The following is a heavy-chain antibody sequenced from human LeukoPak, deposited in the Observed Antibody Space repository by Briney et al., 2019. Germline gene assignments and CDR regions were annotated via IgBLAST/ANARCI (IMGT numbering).Heavy chain of an antibody. CDR3: AKHGDNVWGSFRFGLDY. CDR2: IIGSGNSI. D-gene: IGHD3-16*02. CDR1: GFTFGTYA. V-gene: IGHV3-23*01. J-gene: IGHJ4*02. Sequence: GGSLRLSCAASGFTFGTYAMSWVRQAPGKGLEWVSLIIGSGNSIHYADSVKGRFTISRDNFKNTVFLQLNSLRPEDTAVYYCAKHGDNVWGSFRFGLDYRGQGTLVTVSS.